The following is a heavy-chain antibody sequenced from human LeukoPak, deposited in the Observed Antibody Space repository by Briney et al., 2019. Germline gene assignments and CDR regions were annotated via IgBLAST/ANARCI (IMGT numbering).Heavy chain of an antibody. CDR1: GGSISSYY. V-gene: IGHV4-59*01. CDR3: ARAPYYYDSSGYYFDY. J-gene: IGHJ4*02. Sequence: PSETLSLTCTVSGGSISSYYWSWIRQPPGKGLEWIGSIYYSGSTNYNPSLKSRVTISVDTSKNQFSLELSSVTAADTAVYYCARAPYYYDSSGYYFDYWGQGTLVTVSS. D-gene: IGHD3-22*01. CDR2: IYYSGST.